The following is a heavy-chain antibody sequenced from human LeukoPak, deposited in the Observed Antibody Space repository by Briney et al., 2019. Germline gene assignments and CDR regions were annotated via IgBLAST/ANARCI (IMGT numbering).Heavy chain of an antibody. Sequence: GGSLRLSCAASGFTFSSYEMNWVRQAPGKGLEGVSYISSTGSTIYYADSVKGRFTISRDNAKNSLYLQMSSLRAEDTAVYYCARGRDYGDPNWFDPWGQGTLVTVSS. CDR2: ISSTGSTI. J-gene: IGHJ5*02. CDR3: ARGRDYGDPNWFDP. D-gene: IGHD4-17*01. CDR1: GFTFSSYE. V-gene: IGHV3-48*03.